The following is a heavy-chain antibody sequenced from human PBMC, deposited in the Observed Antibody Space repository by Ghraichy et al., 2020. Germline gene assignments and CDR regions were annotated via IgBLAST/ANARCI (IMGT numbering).Heavy chain of an antibody. CDR1: GFTVTRDY. V-gene: IGHV3-53*01. CDR2: IYSAGST. Sequence: GGSLRLSCAASGFTVTRDYMSWVRQAPGKGLEWVSVIYSAGSTYYADSVKGRFTISRDNSKNTVLLQMNSLRVEDTAVYYCARATGWYYAMDVWGQGTTVTVS. J-gene: IGHJ6*02. CDR3: ARATGWYYAMDV. D-gene: IGHD5-12*01.